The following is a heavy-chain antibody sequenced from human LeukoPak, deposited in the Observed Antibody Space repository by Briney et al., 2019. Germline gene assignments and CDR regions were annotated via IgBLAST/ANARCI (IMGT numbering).Heavy chain of an antibody. CDR1: GYTFTNYG. Sequence: ASVKVSCKASGYTFTNYGIHWLRHPPGQRHGWMGWMNACTGHTKYSQEFQGRVTITRDTSASTAYMDLSSLRSEDMAVYYCATYDSRGYFDYWGRGTLVTVSS. V-gene: IGHV1-3*03. CDR3: ATYDSRGYFDY. J-gene: IGHJ4*02. D-gene: IGHD3-22*01. CDR2: MNACTGHT.